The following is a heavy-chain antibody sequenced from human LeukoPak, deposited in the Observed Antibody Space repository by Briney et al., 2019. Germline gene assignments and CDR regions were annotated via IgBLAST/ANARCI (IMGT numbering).Heavy chain of an antibody. J-gene: IGHJ5*02. CDR1: GYTFTSYD. V-gene: IGHV1-8*01. CDR3: ATLYCSSTSCYP. Sequence: GASVKVSCKASGYTFTSYDINWVRQATGQGLEWMGWMNPNSGNTGYAQKFQGRVTVTRNTSISTAYMELSSLRSEDTAVYYCATLYCSSTSCYPWGQGTLVTVSS. D-gene: IGHD2-2*01. CDR2: MNPNSGNT.